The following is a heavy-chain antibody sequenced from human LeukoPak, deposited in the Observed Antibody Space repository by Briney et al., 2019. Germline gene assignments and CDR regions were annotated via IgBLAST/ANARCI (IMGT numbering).Heavy chain of an antibody. CDR1: GGSFSGYY. D-gene: IGHD1-20*01. Sequence: PSETLSLTCAVYGGSFSGYYWSWIRQPPGKGLEWIGEINHSGSTNYNPSLKSRVTISVDTSKNQFSLKLSSVTAADTAVYYCARGRGITGSYFWFDPWGQGTLATVSS. J-gene: IGHJ5*02. CDR3: ARGRGITGSYFWFDP. V-gene: IGHV4-34*01. CDR2: INHSGST.